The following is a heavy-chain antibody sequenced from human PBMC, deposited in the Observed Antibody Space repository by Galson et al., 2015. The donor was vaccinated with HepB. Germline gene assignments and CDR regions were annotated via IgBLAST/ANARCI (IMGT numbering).Heavy chain of an antibody. D-gene: IGHD6-19*01. CDR3: ARSPYSSGWYYYYGMDV. CDR2: ISSSSSTI. J-gene: IGHJ6*02. Sequence: SLRLSCAASGFTFSSYSMNWVRQAPGKGLEWVSYISSSSSTIYYADSVKGRFTISRDNAKNSLYLQMNSLRAEDTAVYYCARSPYSSGWYYYYGMDVWGQGTTVTVSS. CDR1: GFTFSSYS. V-gene: IGHV3-48*04.